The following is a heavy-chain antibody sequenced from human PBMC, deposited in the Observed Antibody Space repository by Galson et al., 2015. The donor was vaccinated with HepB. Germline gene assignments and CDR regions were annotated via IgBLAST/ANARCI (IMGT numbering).Heavy chain of an antibody. CDR2: ISGSGGST. CDR1: EFTFSSYA. J-gene: IGHJ6*02. Sequence: SLRLSCAASEFTFSSYAMSWVRQAPGKGLEWVSAISGSGGSTYYADSVKGRFTISRDNSKNTLYLQMNSLRAEDTAVYYCAKAQTSPAAAGTWRFGSYGMDVWGQGTTVTVSS. V-gene: IGHV3-23*01. CDR3: AKAQTSPAAAGTWRFGSYGMDV. D-gene: IGHD6-13*01.